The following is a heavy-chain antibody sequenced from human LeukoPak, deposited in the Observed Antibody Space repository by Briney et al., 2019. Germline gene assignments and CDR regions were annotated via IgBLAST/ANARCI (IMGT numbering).Heavy chain of an antibody. CDR1: GGTFSSYA. Sequence: ASVKVSCKASGGTFSSYAISWVRQAPGQGLEWMGGIIPIFGTANYAQKFQGRVTITADESTSTAYMELSSLRSEDTAVYYCARDSPDAVAFDIWGQGTMVTVSS. J-gene: IGHJ3*02. CDR2: IIPIFGTA. D-gene: IGHD2-2*01. V-gene: IGHV1-69*13. CDR3: ARDSPDAVAFDI.